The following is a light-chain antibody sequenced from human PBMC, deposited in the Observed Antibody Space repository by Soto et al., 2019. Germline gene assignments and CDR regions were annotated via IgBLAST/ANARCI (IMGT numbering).Light chain of an antibody. CDR2: GAS. CDR1: QSVSSD. J-gene: IGKJ1*01. Sequence: EIVMTQSPATLSVSPGERATLSCRASQSVSSDLAWYHQKPGQAPRLLIYGASTRATGIPVRFSGSGSGTEFTLTISSLQSEDFAVYYCQQYNNWPRTFGQVTKVEIK. V-gene: IGKV3-15*01. CDR3: QQYNNWPRT.